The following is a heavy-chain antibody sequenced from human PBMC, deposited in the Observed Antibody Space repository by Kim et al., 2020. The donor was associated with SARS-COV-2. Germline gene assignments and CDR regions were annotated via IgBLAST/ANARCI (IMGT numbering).Heavy chain of an antibody. Sequence: KGRFTISRDNSKNTLYLQMNSLRAEDTAVYYCAKGSRAYNWNYAAEYFQHWGQGTLVTVSS. V-gene: IGHV3-30*02. J-gene: IGHJ1*01. D-gene: IGHD1-7*01. CDR3: AKGSRAYNWNYAAEYFQH.